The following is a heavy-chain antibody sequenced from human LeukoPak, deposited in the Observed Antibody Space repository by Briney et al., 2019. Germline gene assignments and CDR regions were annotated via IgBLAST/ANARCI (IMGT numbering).Heavy chain of an antibody. V-gene: IGHV3-30*18. Sequence: PGGFLRLSCAASGFTFSSFAMDWVRQAPGKGLEWVAVISYDGSNDYYADSVKGQFTISRDNSKNTLYLQMNSLRAEDTAVYYCAKDRKGLDFLWFGEFASHAFDIWGQGTMVTVSS. D-gene: IGHD3-10*01. CDR2: ISYDGSND. CDR3: AKDRKGLDFLWFGEFASHAFDI. J-gene: IGHJ3*02. CDR1: GFTFSSFA.